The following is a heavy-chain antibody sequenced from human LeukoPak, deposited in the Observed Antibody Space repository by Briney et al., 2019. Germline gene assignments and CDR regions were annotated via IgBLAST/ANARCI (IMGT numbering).Heavy chain of an antibody. CDR1: GGTFSSYA. Sequence: SVKVSCKASGGTFSSYAISWVRQAPGQGLEWMGGIIPIFGTANYAQKFQGRVTITADESTSTAYMELSSLRSEDTAVYYCARVASRLRYFDLAFDYWGQGTLVTVSS. CDR3: ARVASRLRYFDLAFDY. J-gene: IGHJ4*02. CDR2: IIPIFGTA. V-gene: IGHV1-69*13. D-gene: IGHD3-9*01.